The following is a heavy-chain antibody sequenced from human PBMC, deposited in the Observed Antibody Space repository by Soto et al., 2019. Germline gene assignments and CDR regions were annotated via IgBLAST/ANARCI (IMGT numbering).Heavy chain of an antibody. CDR1: GFIFSNYA. Sequence: GGSLRLSCAPSGFIFSNYAMSWVRQARGKGLEWVSAISGSGADTYYTESVKGRFTISRDNFKNTLYLQMNSLRAEDTAVYYCAKDTGRGGGSVFDYWGQGTLVTVSS. V-gene: IGHV3-23*01. J-gene: IGHJ4*02. CDR3: AKDTGRGGGSVFDY. D-gene: IGHD2-15*01. CDR2: ISGSGADT.